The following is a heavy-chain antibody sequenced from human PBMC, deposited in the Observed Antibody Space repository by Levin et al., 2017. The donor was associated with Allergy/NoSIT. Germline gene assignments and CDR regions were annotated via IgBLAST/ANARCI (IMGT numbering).Heavy chain of an antibody. CDR3: ARDPAYGALDY. V-gene: IGHV3-7*04. CDR2: IKQDGSEK. J-gene: IGHJ4*02. D-gene: IGHD4-17*01. CDR1: GFTFSSSW. Sequence: GGSLRLSCGASGFTFSSSWMSWVRQAPGKGLEWVADIKQDGSEKYYVDSVKGRFTISRDNAKNSLYLQMNSLRAEDTAVYYCARDPAYGALDYWGQGTLVTVSS.